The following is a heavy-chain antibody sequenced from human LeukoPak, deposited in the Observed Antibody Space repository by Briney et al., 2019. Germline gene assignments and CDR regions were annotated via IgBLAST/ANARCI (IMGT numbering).Heavy chain of an antibody. V-gene: IGHV4-30-2*01. CDR2: VYHSGST. CDR3: ARGGRHYGDYVRRYWYFGL. CDR1: GGSISSGGYS. J-gene: IGHJ2*01. D-gene: IGHD4-17*01. Sequence: PSETLSLTCAVSGGSISSGGYSWSWIRQPPGKGLEWIGYVYHSGSTYYNPSLKSRITISVDRSKNQFSLKLSSVTAADTAVYYCARGGRHYGDYVRRYWYFGLWGRGTLVTVSS.